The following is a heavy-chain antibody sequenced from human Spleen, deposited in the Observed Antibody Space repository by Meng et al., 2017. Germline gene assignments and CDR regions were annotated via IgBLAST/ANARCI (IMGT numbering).Heavy chain of an antibody. CDR1: GYPFTAYY. V-gene: IGHV1-2*06. J-gene: IGHJ4*02. CDR2: IIPNSGDT. Sequence: VRLVQSGAEVKEPGASVKVSCKPSGYPFTAYYIHWVRQAPGQGLEWMGHIIPNSGDTLYAPKFQGRVSMTADTSIGTAYVELSGLRSDDTAIYYCVRDENISLGKLFGDYWGQGTLVTVSS. CDR3: VRDENISLGKLFGDY. D-gene: IGHD2-21*01.